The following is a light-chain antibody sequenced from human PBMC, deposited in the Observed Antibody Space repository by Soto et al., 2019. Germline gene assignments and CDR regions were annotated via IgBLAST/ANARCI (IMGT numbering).Light chain of an antibody. J-gene: IGLJ2*01. CDR3: TAWDDNLSAVV. CDR1: SSDVGGYDY. Sequence: QSALTQPPSVSGSPGQSVTISCTGTSSDVGGYDYVSWYQQRPGKAPKLLIYDVTKRPSGVPDRFSGSKSGTSASLAISGLRSEDEAYYYCTAWDDNLSAVVFGGGTKLTVL. CDR2: DVT. V-gene: IGLV2-11*01.